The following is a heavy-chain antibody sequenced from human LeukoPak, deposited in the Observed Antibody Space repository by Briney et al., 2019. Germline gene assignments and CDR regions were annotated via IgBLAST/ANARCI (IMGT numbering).Heavy chain of an antibody. V-gene: IGHV3-49*04. Sequence: GGSLRLSCTASGFTFGDYAMCWVRQAPGKGLEWVGFIRSKAYGGTTEYAASVKGRFTIPRDDSKSIAYLQMNSLKTEDTAVYYCTRATVVTPGVFFYWGQGTLVTVSS. D-gene: IGHD4-23*01. CDR1: GFTFGDYA. CDR2: IRSKAYGGTT. J-gene: IGHJ4*02. CDR3: TRATVVTPGVFFY.